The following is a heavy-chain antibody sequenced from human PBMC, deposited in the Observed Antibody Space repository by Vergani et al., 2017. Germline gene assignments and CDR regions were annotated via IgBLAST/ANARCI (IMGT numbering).Heavy chain of an antibody. CDR3: AKGCSDGTCGGTFEY. J-gene: IGHJ4*02. CDR2: IRNDGSYE. D-gene: IGHD2-15*01. V-gene: IGHV3-30*02. CDR1: GFTFSNSG. Sequence: QVQLVESGGGVVQFGGSLRLSCAASGFTFSNSGIHWVRKAPGRGLEWVAFIRNDGSYEYYGDSVKGRFTISRDDSRNTVYLQMNSLRAEDTAVYYCAKGCSDGTCGGTFEYWGQGTRVTVSP.